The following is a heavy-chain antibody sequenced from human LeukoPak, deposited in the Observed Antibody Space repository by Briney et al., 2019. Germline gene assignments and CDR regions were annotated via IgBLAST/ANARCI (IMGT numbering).Heavy chain of an antibody. CDR1: GFTFSSYS. J-gene: IGHJ5*02. Sequence: GGSLRLSCAASGFTFSSYSMNWVRQAPGKGLEWVSSISSSSSYIYYADSVKGRFTISRDNAKNTLYLQMNSLRAEDTAVYYCARQATVTYGFDPWGQGTLVIVSS. D-gene: IGHD4-17*01. CDR2: ISSSSSYI. V-gene: IGHV3-21*01. CDR3: ARQATVTYGFDP.